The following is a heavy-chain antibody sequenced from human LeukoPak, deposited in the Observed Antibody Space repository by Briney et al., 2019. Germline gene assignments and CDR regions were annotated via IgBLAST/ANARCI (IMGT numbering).Heavy chain of an antibody. CDR1: GGSISSSNYY. CDR2: IFYTGST. V-gene: IGHV4-39*01. Sequence: SETLSLTCTVSGGSISSSNYYWAWIRQPPGKGLEWIANIFYTGSTYYNPSLKSRVTISLDTSKNQFSLKLSSVTAADTAVYYCARLPDYYSRHGAPGWGQGTLVTVSS. J-gene: IGHJ4*02. CDR3: ARLPDYYSRHGAPG. D-gene: IGHD3-10*01.